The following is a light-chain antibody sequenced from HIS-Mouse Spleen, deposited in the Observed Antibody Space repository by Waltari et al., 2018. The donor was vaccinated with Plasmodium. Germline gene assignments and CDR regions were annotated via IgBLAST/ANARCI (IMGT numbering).Light chain of an antibody. V-gene: IGKV1-27*01. Sequence: DIQMTQSPSSLSASVGDRVTITCRASQGISNYLALYQQKPGKVPKLLIYAASTLQSGVPARFSCSGSGTDFTLTISSLQPEDVATYYCQKYNSAPWTFGQGTKVEIK. J-gene: IGKJ1*01. CDR2: AAS. CDR1: QGISNY. CDR3: QKYNSAPWT.